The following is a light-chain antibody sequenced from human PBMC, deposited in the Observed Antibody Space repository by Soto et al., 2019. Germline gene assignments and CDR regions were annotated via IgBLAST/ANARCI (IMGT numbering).Light chain of an antibody. CDR3: CSYARSSTVI. CDR1: SSDVGSYNL. J-gene: IGLJ2*01. V-gene: IGLV2-23*02. Sequence: QSALTQPASVSGSPGQSIIISCTGTSSDVGSYNLVSWYQQHPGKAPKLMIFEVSKRPSGVSNRFSGSKSGNTASLTISGLQSEDEADYYCCSYARSSTVIFGGGTKLTVL. CDR2: EVS.